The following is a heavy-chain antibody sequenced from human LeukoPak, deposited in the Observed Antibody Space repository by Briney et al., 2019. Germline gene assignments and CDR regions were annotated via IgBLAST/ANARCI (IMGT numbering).Heavy chain of an antibody. V-gene: IGHV4-59*01. D-gene: IGHD3-10*01. J-gene: IGHJ4*02. Sequence: SETLSLTRAVTGGTIGRYNRSWIWQPPGKGLEWIGYIYYSGSTNYNPSLKSRVTISVDTSKNQFSLKLSSVTAADTAVYYCARVGTYGCESYSSGLDFWGQGTLVTVSS. CDR1: GGTIGRYN. CDR2: IYYSGST. CDR3: ARVGTYGCESYSSGLDF.